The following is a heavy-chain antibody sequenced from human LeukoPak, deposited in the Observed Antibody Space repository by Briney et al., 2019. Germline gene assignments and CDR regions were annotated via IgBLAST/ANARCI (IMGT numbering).Heavy chain of an antibody. CDR2: IYYIGST. V-gene: IGHV4-59*08. CDR1: GGSISSYY. D-gene: IGHD3-10*01. J-gene: IGHJ4*02. CDR3: ARHGGRAYGSGALVFDY. Sequence: SETLSLTCTVSGGSISSYYWSWIRQPPGKGLEWIGYIYYIGSTNYNPSLISRVTISVDTSKNQFSLRLSSVTAADKAVYYCARHGGRAYGSGALVFDYWGRGTLVTVPS.